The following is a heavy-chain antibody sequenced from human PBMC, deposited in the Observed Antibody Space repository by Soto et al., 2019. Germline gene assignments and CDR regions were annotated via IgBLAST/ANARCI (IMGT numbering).Heavy chain of an antibody. CDR2: ISYDGINK. Sequence: GGSLRLSCGASGFTFSSYAMHWVRQAPGKGLEWVTVISYDGINKNYADSVKGRFTISRDNSKKTLYLQMNSQRAEDTAVYYCSRDGGMTTVTTKYYYGMDVWGQGTTVTVSS. CDR3: SRDGGMTTVTTKYYYGMDV. J-gene: IGHJ6*02. V-gene: IGHV3-30*04. D-gene: IGHD4-17*01. CDR1: GFTFSSYA.